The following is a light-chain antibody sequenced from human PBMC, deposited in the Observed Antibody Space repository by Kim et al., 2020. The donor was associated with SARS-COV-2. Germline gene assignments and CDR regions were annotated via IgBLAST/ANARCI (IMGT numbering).Light chain of an antibody. CDR1: QGISSY. J-gene: IGKJ4*01. CDR2: AAS. Sequence: AIRMTQSPSSFSASTGDRVTITCRASQGISSYLAWYQQKPGKAPKLLIYAASTLQSGVPSRFSGSGSGTDFTLTISCLQSEDFATYYCQKYYSYPHTFGGGTKVDIK. V-gene: IGKV1-8*01. CDR3: QKYYSYPHT.